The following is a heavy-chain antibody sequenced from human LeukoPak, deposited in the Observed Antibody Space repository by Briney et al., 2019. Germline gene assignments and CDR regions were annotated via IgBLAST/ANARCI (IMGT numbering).Heavy chain of an antibody. CDR1: GYTFVDYG. J-gene: IGHJ4*02. V-gene: IGHV3-20*04. D-gene: IGHD3-3*02. CDR2: INYNGAIT. CDR3: ARDRLGPSFSVSHFDL. Sequence: GGSLRLSCATSGYTFVDYGLSWVRRAPGKGLEWLCAINYNGAITDYADSVKGRFTISRDNAKNSLYLRMDSLRAEDTALYYCARDRLGPSFSVSHFDLWGQGTLVTVSS.